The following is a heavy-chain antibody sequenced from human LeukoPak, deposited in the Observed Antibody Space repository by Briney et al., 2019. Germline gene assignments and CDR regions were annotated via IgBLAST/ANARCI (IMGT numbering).Heavy chain of an antibody. CDR1: GGSISSYY. Sequence: PSETLSLTCTVSGGSISSYYWSWIRQPPGKGLEWVGYIYYSGSTNYNPSLKSRVTISVDTSKNQFSLKLSSVTAADTAVYYCARALIPITGTGYYGMDVWGQGTTVTVSS. CDR2: IYYSGST. J-gene: IGHJ6*02. CDR3: ARALIPITGTGYYGMDV. D-gene: IGHD1-20*01. V-gene: IGHV4-59*01.